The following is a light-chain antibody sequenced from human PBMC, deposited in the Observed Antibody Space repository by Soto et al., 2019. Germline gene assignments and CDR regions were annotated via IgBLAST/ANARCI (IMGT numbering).Light chain of an antibody. CDR3: MQALHTPT. CDR2: LGS. J-gene: IGKJ5*01. Sequence: DIVMTQSPLSLPVTPGEAAYISCRSSQSLLHRNGYNYLDWYVQKPGQSPQLLIYLGSNRASGVPDRFSGSGSGTDFTLKISRVEAEDVGVYYCMQALHTPTFGQGTRLEIK. V-gene: IGKV2-28*01. CDR1: QSLLHRNGYNY.